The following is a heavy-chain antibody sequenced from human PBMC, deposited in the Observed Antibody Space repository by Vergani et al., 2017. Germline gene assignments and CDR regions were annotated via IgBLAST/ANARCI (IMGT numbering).Heavy chain of an antibody. CDR1: GGSISSSNW. Sequence: QLQLQESGPGLVKPSETLSLTCTVSGGSISSSNWWSWVRQPPGKGLEWIGEIYHSGNTNYNPSLKSRVTVSVDKSKNQFSLNLRSVTAADTAVYYCERVTLPATPTIDHWGQGTLVTVSS. D-gene: IGHD2-21*02. V-gene: IGHV4-4*02. CDR2: IYHSGNT. J-gene: IGHJ4*02. CDR3: ERVTLPATPTIDH.